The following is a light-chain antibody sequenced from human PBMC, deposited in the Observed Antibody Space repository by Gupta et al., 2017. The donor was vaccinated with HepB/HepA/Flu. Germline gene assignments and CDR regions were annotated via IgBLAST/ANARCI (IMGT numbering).Light chain of an antibody. J-gene: IGKJ5*01. CDR1: QSVSNN. CDR3: QQYNNWLIT. V-gene: IGKV3-15*01. Sequence: IVMTQSPATLSVSPGERATLSCRTSQSVSNNLAWYQQQPGQAPRLLIYGASTRTTGIPARFSGAGSGTQFTLTISSLQAEDFAVYYCQQYNNWLITFGQGTRLEIK. CDR2: GAS.